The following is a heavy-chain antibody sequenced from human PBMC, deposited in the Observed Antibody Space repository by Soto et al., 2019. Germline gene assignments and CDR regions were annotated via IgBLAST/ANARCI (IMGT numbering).Heavy chain of an antibody. V-gene: IGHV3-53*01. CDR2: FYSGGTT. Sequence: PGGSLRLSCAASGFAVSTKHMSWVRQAPGKGLEWVSLFYSGGTTSYADSVKGRFTISRDNSKNTLYLQMNSLRVEDTAVYYCATGWTGGFDYWGQGTLVTVSS. J-gene: IGHJ4*02. CDR3: ATGWTGGFDY. CDR1: GFAVSTKH. D-gene: IGHD2-15*01.